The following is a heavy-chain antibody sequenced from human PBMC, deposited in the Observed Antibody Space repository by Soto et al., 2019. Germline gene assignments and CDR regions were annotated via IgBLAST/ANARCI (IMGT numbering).Heavy chain of an antibody. D-gene: IGHD3-22*01. Sequence: QVQLVESGGGVVQPGTSLRLSCAASGFSFSTYAMYWVRQAPGRGLEWVAVISDDGNTKYYADSVKGRFTISRDNSRNTLYLHIYSLITEDAAVYYCASSYFYDSGGYYPFDYWGQGTLVTVSS. J-gene: IGHJ4*02. CDR3: ASSYFYDSGGYYPFDY. V-gene: IGHV3-30-3*01. CDR1: GFSFSTYA. CDR2: ISDDGNTK.